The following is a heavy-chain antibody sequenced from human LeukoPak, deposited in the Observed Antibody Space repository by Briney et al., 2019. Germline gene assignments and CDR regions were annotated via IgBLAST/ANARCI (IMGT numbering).Heavy chain of an antibody. CDR3: ARDRPVELRAFVI. CDR2: ISSSSSYI. CDR1: GFTFSSYS. J-gene: IGHJ3*02. D-gene: IGHD5-24*01. Sequence: PAGSLRLSCAASGFTFSSYSMNWVRQAPGKGLEWVSPISSSSSYIYYAASVKGGFTISRDNAKNSLYLQMNVLRAEDAAVYYSARDRPVELRAFVIWGQGTMVTVSS. V-gene: IGHV3-21*01.